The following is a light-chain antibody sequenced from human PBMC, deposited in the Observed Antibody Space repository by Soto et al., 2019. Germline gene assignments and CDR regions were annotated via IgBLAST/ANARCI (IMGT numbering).Light chain of an antibody. V-gene: IGLV9-49*01. CDR2: VGTGGIVG. Sequence: QPVLTQPPSASASLGASVTLTCTLSSGYSNYKVDWYQQRPGKGPRFVMRVGTGGIVGSKGDGIPDRFSVLGSGLNRYLTIKNIQEEDESDDHGGADHGSGSNFVVVFGGGTKLTVL. CDR1: SGYSNYK. J-gene: IGLJ2*01. CDR3: GADHGSGSNFVVV.